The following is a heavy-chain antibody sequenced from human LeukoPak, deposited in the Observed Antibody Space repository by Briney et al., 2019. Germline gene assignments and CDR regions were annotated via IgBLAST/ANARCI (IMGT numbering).Heavy chain of an antibody. J-gene: IGHJ4*02. Sequence: SETLSLTCTVSGGSISSSSYYWGWIRQPPGKGLEWIGSIYYSGSTYYNPSLKSRVTISVDTSKNQFSLKLSSVTAADTAVYFRGGIGGARWDYWGQGTLVTVSS. CDR2: IYYSGST. CDR3: GGIGGARWDY. D-gene: IGHD6-6*01. V-gene: IGHV4-39*01. CDR1: GGSISSSSYY.